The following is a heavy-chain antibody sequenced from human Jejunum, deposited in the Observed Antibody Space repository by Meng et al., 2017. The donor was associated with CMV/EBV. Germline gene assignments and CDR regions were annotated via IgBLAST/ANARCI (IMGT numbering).Heavy chain of an antibody. Sequence: QGQLVQSVAEVRKPGASVKVSCKASGYTFTSYGISWVRQAPGQGLEWMGWISAYNGNTNYAQKLQGRVTMTTDTSTSTAYMELRSLRSDDTAVYYCAASSSSWYQNWFDPWGQGTLVTVSS. J-gene: IGHJ5*02. V-gene: IGHV1-18*01. D-gene: IGHD6-13*01. CDR1: GYTFTSYG. CDR3: AASSSSWYQNWFDP. CDR2: ISAYNGNT.